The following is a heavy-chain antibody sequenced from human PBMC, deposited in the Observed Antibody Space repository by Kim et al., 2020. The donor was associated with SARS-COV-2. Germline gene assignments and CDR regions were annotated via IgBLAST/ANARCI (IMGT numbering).Heavy chain of an antibody. D-gene: IGHD6-13*01. CDR2: ISSSGSTI. V-gene: IGHV3-11*01. CDR1: GFTFSDYY. J-gene: IGHJ4*02. CDR3: ARGKGIWRIAAAVPDY. Sequence: GGSLRLSCAASGFTFSDYYMSWIRQAPGKGLEWVSYISSSGSTIYYADSVKGRFTISRDNAKNSLYLQMNSLRAEDTAVYYCARGKGIWRIAAAVPDYWGQGTLVTVSS.